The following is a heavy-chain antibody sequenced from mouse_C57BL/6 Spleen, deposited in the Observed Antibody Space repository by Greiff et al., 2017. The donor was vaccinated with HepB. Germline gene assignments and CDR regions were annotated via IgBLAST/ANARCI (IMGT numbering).Heavy chain of an antibody. CDR2: ISYDGSN. CDR1: GYSITSGYY. V-gene: IGHV3-6*01. D-gene: IGHD1-1*01. CDR3: ARAAYYGSSYDYYAMDY. Sequence: ESGPGLVKPSQSLSLTCSVTGYSITSGYYWNWIRQFPGNKLEWMGYISYDGSNNYNPSLKNRISITRDTSKNQFFLKLNSVTTEDTATYYCARAAYYGSSYDYYAMDYWGQGTSVTVSS. J-gene: IGHJ4*01.